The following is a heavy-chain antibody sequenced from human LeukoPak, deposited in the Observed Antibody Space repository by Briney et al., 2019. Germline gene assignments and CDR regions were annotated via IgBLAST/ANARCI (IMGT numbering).Heavy chain of an antibody. Sequence: MSSETLSLTCAVSGYSISSGYYWGWIRQPPGKGLEWIGSIYHSGSTNYNPSLSSRVTISLDTSKNQFSLKLTSVTAADTAVYYCARLSGKWTWGQGTLVTVSS. V-gene: IGHV4-38-2*01. J-gene: IGHJ5*02. CDR3: ARLSGKWT. CDR2: IYHSGST. CDR1: GYSISSGYY. D-gene: IGHD1-26*01.